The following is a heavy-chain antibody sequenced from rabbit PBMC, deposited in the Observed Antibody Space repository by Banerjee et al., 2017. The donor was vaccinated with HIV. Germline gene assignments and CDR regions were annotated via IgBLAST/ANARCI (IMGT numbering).Heavy chain of an antibody. V-gene: IGHV1S40*01. Sequence: QQLEESGGGLVKPGGTLTLTCKASGFSFSSGYDMCWVRQAPGKGLEWIACIYTGSSGSTYYASWAKGRFTISKTSSTTVTLQMTSLTAADTATYFCARDLAGVIGWNFNLWGPGTLVT. CDR2: IYTGSSGST. J-gene: IGHJ4*01. D-gene: IGHD4-1*01. CDR3: ARDLAGVIGWNFNL. CDR1: GFSFSSGYD.